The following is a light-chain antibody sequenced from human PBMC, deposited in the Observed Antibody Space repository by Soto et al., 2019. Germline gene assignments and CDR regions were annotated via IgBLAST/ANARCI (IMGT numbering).Light chain of an antibody. CDR1: GSDVGGYDY. CDR2: EVT. J-gene: IGLJ1*01. CDR3: SSYTNINTRACV. V-gene: IGLV2-14*01. Sequence: QSALTQPASVSGSPGQSITISCTGTGSDVGGYDYVSWYQHHPGKAPKLIIYEVTDRPSGVSNRFSGSKSGNTASLTISGLQAEDEAEYYCSSYTNINTRACVFGTGTKLTVL.